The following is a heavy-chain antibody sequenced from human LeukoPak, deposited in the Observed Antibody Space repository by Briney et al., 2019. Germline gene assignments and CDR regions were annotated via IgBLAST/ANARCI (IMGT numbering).Heavy chain of an antibody. D-gene: IGHD1-26*01. J-gene: IGHJ4*02. CDR3: ARSPYSGSYGPFDY. V-gene: IGHV3-7*04. CDR1: GFTFSSYA. CDR2: MKHDGTEK. Sequence: PGGSLRLSCSASGFTFSSYAMNWVRQAPGKGLEWVANMKHDGTEKSYVDSVKGRFTISRDDAKNSLYLQMNSLGAEDTARYYCARSPYSGSYGPFDYWGQGTLVTVSS.